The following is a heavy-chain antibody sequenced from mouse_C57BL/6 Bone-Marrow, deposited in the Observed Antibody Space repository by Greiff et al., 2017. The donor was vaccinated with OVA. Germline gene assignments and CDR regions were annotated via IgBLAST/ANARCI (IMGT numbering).Heavy chain of an antibody. J-gene: IGHJ4*01. V-gene: IGHV1-50*01. CDR2: IDPSDSYT. CDR3: AREGAYDHGDYYAMDD. Sequence: VQLQQPGAELVKPGASVKLSCKASGYTFTSYWMQWVKQRPGQGLEWIGEIDPSDSYTNYTQKFKGKATLTVDTSSSTAYMQLSRLTSEDSAVYDCAREGAYDHGDYYAMDDWGQGTSGTVSS. D-gene: IGHD6-5*01. CDR1: GYTFTSYW.